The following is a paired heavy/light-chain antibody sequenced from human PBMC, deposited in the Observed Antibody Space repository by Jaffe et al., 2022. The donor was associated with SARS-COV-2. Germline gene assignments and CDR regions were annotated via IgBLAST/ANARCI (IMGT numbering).Heavy chain of an antibody. CDR1: GFTFSTAW. CDR2: ARSKAAGGTT. D-gene: IGHD2-21*01. CDR3: TTDWGLYSDP. Sequence: EAHLVESGGGLVQPGGSLRLSCAASGFTFSTAWMSWVRQVPGKGLEWVGRARSKAAGGTTDYAAPAKGRFTISRDDSKNTLYLQMNSLKSEDTAVYYCTTDWGLYSDPWGQGTLVTVSS. J-gene: IGHJ5*02. V-gene: IGHV3-15*01.
Light chain of an antibody. Sequence: QAVVTQEPSLTVSPGGTVTLTCGSSTGTVTSGHHPYWFQQKPGQVPRTLIYDTTTKHSWTPARFSGSLLGGEAALTLSGAQPEDEADYYCLLSYSDGRVFGGGTKLTVL. CDR1: TGTVTSGHH. V-gene: IGLV7-46*01. CDR2: DTT. J-gene: IGLJ3*02. CDR3: LLSYSDGRV.